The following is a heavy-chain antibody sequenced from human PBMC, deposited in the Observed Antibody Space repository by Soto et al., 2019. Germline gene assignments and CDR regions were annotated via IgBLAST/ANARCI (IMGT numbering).Heavy chain of an antibody. CDR1: GYTFTSYD. CDR3: XRAWGTPRDY. V-gene: IGHV1-8*01. Sequence: QVQLVQSGAEVKKPGASVKVSCKASGYTFTSYDXNWVQQATGQGLEWMGWMNPNSXXTXXAQKFQGRVTMTRNTXXXXXXXXXXXXXXXXXXXXXXXRAWGTPRDYWGQGTLVTVSS. CDR2: MNPNSXXT. J-gene: IGHJ4*02. D-gene: IGHD3-16*01.